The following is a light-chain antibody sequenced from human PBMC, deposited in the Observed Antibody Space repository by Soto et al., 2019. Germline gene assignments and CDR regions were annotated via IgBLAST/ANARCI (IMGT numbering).Light chain of an antibody. Sequence: DIQMTQSPSSLSASVGDRVTITCRASQSISSYLNWYQQKPGKAPKLLIYAASSLQSGVPSRFSGSGSGTDFTLTISSLQPEDFATYYCQQSYSTSLVTFGQGTKVEIK. CDR3: QQSYSTSLVT. V-gene: IGKV1-39*01. J-gene: IGKJ1*01. CDR1: QSISSY. CDR2: AAS.